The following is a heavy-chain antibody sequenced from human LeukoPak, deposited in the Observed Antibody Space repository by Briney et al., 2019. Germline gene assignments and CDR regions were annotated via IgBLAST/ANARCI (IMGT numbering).Heavy chain of an antibody. CDR1: GGSISSYY. D-gene: IGHD6-13*01. CDR3: ARVSSSWYQDWFFDL. Sequence: SETLSLTCTVSGGSISSYYRSWIRQPAGEGLEWVGRIDTSGNTNYKPSLKSRVTMSVDTSKKQFSLKLSSVTAAETAVYYCARVSSSWYQDWFFDLWGRGTLVTVSS. V-gene: IGHV4-4*07. J-gene: IGHJ2*01. CDR2: IDTSGNT.